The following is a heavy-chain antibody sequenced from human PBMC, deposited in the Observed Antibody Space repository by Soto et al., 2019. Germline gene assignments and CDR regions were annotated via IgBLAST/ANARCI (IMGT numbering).Heavy chain of an antibody. Sequence: SEPLSLTCSVSGASIAGSSYWRWIRQPAGKGLEWIGRFSLSGTTNYSPSLRSRVTMSADVSKNQFSLRLTSVTAADTALYYCARGMTPPGAPAWYYFDSWGQGTLVTVAS. V-gene: IGHV4-4*07. CDR2: FSLSGTT. D-gene: IGHD2-8*02. CDR1: GASIAGSSY. J-gene: IGHJ4*02. CDR3: ARGMTPPGAPAWYYFDS.